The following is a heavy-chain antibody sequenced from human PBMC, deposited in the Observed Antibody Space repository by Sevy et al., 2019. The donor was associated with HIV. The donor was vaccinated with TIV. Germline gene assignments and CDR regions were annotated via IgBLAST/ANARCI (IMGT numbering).Heavy chain of an antibody. D-gene: IGHD4-17*01. CDR2: IWYDGSNK. V-gene: IGHV3-33*01. J-gene: IGHJ3*02. CDR3: ARDWAVTGAVDI. Sequence: GGSLRLSCAASGFTFSSYGMHWVRQAPGKGLEWVAVIWYDGSNKYYADSVKGRFTISRDNSKNTLYLQMNSLRAEDTAVYYCARDWAVTGAVDIWGQGTMVTVSS. CDR1: GFTFSSYG.